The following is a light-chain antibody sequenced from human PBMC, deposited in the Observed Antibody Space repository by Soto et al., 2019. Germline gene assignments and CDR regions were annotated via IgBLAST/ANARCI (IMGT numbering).Light chain of an antibody. CDR2: KVS. Sequence: DVVMTQSPLSLPVTLGQPASISCRSSQSLAYSDGNTYLNWFQQRPGQSPRRLIYKVSNRDSGVPERFSGSGSGTDFTLKISRVEAEDVGGYYCMQGTHWPPYTLGQGTKLEIK. V-gene: IGKV2-30*01. CDR1: QSLAYSDGNTY. CDR3: MQGTHWPPYT. J-gene: IGKJ2*01.